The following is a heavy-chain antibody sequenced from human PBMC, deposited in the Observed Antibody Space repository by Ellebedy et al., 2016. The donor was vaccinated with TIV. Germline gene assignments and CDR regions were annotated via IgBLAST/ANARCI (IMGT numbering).Heavy chain of an antibody. CDR1: GFTFSSYK. CDR3: ARGSGWPTEGIYY. Sequence: PGGSLRLSCAASGFTFSSYKMNWVRQAPGKGLEWVSYISSSSSTTYYAESVRGRFTISRDNAKNSLYLQMNSLRAEDTAVYYCARGSGWPTEGIYYWGRGTLVTVS. J-gene: IGHJ4*02. CDR2: ISSSSSTT. V-gene: IGHV3-48*04. D-gene: IGHD6-19*01.